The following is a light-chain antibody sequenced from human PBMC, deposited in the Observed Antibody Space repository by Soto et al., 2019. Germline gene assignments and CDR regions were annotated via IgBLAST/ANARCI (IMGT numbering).Light chain of an antibody. J-gene: IGKJ2*01. V-gene: IGKV1-39*01. CDR2: AAS. CDR1: QSISTI. Sequence: IQRNQSPSSLSAPVGDRVTINCRARQSISTILNWYQQKPGQAPKILISAASTLQSGVPSRFSGRGSGTDFTLTISSLQPEDFATYYCQQSDSTQYTVRQGTTLETK. CDR3: QQSDSTQYT.